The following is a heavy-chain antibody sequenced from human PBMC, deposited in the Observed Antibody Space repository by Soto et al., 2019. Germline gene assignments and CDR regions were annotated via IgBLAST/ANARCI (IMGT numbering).Heavy chain of an antibody. CDR1: GSSISPQY. J-gene: IGHJ6*03. V-gene: IGHV4-59*08. D-gene: IGHD2-15*01. CDR3: ARQKISGRRPYYYYIDV. Sequence: PETLSLTCTVSGSSISPQYWSWIRQPPGKGLEWIGYIYYSGSTNYNPSLKSRVTISVDTSKNQFSLKLSSVTAADTAVYYCARQKISGRRPYYYYIDVWGKGTTVTVSS. CDR2: IYYSGST.